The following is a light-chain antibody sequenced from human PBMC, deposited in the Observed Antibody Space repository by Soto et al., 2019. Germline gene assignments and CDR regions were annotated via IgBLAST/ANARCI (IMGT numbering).Light chain of an antibody. CDR2: GAS. J-gene: IGKJ1*01. CDR1: QSVDIN. Sequence: IVVTQSPSTLSESTWERVTLSCMASQSVDINLAWYQQKPGQAPRLLIYGASTRAIDMPGRFSGRGSGTEFTLTISSLQSVDFAVYYCQQYDNWPQTFGQGTKVDIK. CDR3: QQYDNWPQT. V-gene: IGKV3-15*01.